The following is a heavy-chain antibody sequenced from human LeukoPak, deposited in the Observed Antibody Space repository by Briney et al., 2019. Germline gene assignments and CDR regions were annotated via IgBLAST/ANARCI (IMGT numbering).Heavy chain of an antibody. D-gene: IGHD6-19*01. CDR1: GDSISSYNHY. CDR2: ICYGGST. V-gene: IGHV4-39*01. J-gene: IGHJ4*02. CDR3: ARMMYGNGWNRYYFDY. Sequence: SETLSLTGTVSGDSISSYNHYWGWIRQPPGKGLEWLGSICYGGSTHDNPSLKSRVTISVDTSKNQFSLRVTSATAADTAVYYCARMMYGNGWNRYYFDYWGQGTLVTVSS.